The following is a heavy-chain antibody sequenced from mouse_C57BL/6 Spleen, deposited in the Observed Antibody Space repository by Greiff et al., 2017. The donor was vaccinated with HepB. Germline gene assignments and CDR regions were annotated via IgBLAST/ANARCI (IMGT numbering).Heavy chain of an antibody. J-gene: IGHJ3*01. D-gene: IGHD1-1*01. CDR3: ARNYYGSSGFAY. CDR2: ISSGSSTI. Sequence: VQLKQSGGGLVKPGGSLNLSCAASGFTFSDYGMHWVRQAPEKGLEWVAYISSGSSTIYYADTVKGRFTISRDNAKNTLFLQMTSLRSEDTAMYYCARNYYGSSGFAYWGQGTLVTVSA. CDR1: GFTFSDYG. V-gene: IGHV5-17*01.